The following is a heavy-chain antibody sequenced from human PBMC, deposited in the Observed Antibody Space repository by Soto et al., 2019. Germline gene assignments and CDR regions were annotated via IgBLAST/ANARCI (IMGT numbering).Heavy chain of an antibody. V-gene: IGHV3-74*01. CDR2: TNEDGGTT. Sequence: GGSLRLSCAASGFSFSSYWMHWVRQVPGKGLVWVARTNEDGGTTDYADSVKGRFTISRDNAKNTLYLQMNSLRVEDTAVYYCASDLSGRADVWGQGTTVTVSS. D-gene: IGHD3-10*01. J-gene: IGHJ6*02. CDR3: ASDLSGRADV. CDR1: GFSFSSYW.